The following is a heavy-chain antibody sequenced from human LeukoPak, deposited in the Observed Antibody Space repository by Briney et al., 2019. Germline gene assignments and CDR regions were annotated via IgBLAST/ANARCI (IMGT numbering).Heavy chain of an antibody. Sequence: TGGSLRLSCAASGFTVSSNYMSWVRQAPGKGLEWVSVIYSGGSTYYADSEKGRFTISRDNSKNTLYLQMNSLRAEDTAVYYCASGVNIVATIVDYWGQGTLVTVSS. CDR3: ASGVNIVATIVDY. J-gene: IGHJ4*02. CDR1: GFTVSSNY. CDR2: IYSGGST. D-gene: IGHD5-12*01. V-gene: IGHV3-53*01.